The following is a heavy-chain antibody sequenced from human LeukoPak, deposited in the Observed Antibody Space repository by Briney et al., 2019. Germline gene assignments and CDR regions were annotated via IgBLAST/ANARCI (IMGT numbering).Heavy chain of an antibody. Sequence: ASVKVSCKASGYTFTGYYMHWVRQAPGQGLEWMGWINPNSGGTNYAQKFQGRVTMTRDTSISTAYMELSRLRSDDTAVYYCARDSASWGSDAFDIWGQGTMVTVSS. J-gene: IGHJ3*02. CDR3: ARDSASWGSDAFDI. CDR1: GYTFTGYY. V-gene: IGHV1-2*02. D-gene: IGHD2-2*01. CDR2: INPNSGGT.